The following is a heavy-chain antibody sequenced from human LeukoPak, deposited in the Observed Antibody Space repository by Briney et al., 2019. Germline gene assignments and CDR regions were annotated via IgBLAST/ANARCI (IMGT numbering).Heavy chain of an antibody. D-gene: IGHD6-13*01. J-gene: IGHJ6*03. CDR3: ARGRVSSSSWQSVYYYYLYMDV. V-gene: IGHV4-59*01. CDR2: IDHTGST. CDR1: GDSISIYY. Sequence: PSETLSLTCSVSGDSISIYYWNWIRQPPGKGVEGIGYIDHTGSTNYNPSLNSRVTISRDTSTNHFSLKLSSVTAADTAVYFCARGRVSSSSWQSVYYYYLYMDVWGKGSTVTVSS.